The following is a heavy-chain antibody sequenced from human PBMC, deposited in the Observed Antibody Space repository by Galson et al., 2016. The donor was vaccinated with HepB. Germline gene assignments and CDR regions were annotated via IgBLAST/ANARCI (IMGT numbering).Heavy chain of an antibody. D-gene: IGHD3-3*01. CDR1: GYSFSSYG. CDR3: ARVPFWSGYYLDY. J-gene: IGHJ4*02. V-gene: IGHV1-18*01. Sequence: SVKVSCKASGYSFSSYGVSWVRQAPGQGLEWMGWISGHNGNTRYAQKFQDRVTMTTDTSTSTAYMELRSLRSDDTAVYYCARVPFWSGYYLDYWAQGTLVTVSS. CDR2: ISGHNGNT.